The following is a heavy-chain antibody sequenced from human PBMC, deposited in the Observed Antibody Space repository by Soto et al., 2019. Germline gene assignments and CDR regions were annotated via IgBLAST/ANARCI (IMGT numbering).Heavy chain of an antibody. Sequence: VASVKVSCKASGGTFSSYAISWVRQAPGQGLEWMGGIIPIFGTANYAQKFQGRVTITADKSTSTAYMELSSLRSEDTAVYYCAEALRFLEWPSPRPLPMDVWGQGATVTVSS. CDR2: IIPIFGTA. CDR3: AEALRFLEWPSPRPLPMDV. D-gene: IGHD3-3*01. J-gene: IGHJ6*02. V-gene: IGHV1-69*06. CDR1: GGTFSSYA.